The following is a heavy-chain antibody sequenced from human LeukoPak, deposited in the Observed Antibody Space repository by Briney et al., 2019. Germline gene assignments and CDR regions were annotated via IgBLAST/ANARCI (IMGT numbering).Heavy chain of an antibody. D-gene: IGHD6-13*01. V-gene: IGHV4-4*07. CDR3: ARRYSSSWRKGGWFDP. CDR1: GGSISSYY. Sequence: SETLSLTCTVSGGSISSYYWSWIRQPAGKGLEWIGRIYTSGSTNYNPSLKSRVTMSVDTSKNQFSLKLSSVTAADTAVYYCARRYSSSWRKGGWFDPWGQGTLVTVSS. CDR2: IYTSGST. J-gene: IGHJ5*02.